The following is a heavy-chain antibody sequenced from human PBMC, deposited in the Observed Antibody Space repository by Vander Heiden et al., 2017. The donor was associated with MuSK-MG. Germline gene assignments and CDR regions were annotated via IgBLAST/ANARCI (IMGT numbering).Heavy chain of an antibody. V-gene: IGHV3-21*01. D-gene: IGHD3-9*01. CDR3: ARALGRYFDPFDD. CDR2: ISSSSSYI. Sequence: EVQLVESGGGLVKPGESLRLSCAASGFTFSSYSMNWVRQRPGKGLEWVSYISSSSSYIYYADSVKGRFTISRDNAKNSVFLQMNSLRAEDTAVYYCARALGRYFDPFDDWGKGTLVTVSS. J-gene: IGHJ4*02. CDR1: GFTFSSYS.